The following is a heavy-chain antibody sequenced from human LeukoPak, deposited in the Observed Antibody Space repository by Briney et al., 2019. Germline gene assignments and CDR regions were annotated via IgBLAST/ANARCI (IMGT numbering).Heavy chain of an antibody. Sequence: PGGSLRLSCAAAGFTFSDHYMDWVRQAPGRGLEWVGRIRNKARSYTTEYAASVKGRFSISRDDSKNSLYLQMNSLTTDDTAVYYCARVVAAAGYTYDYWGQGTLVTVSS. CDR2: IRNKARSYTT. CDR3: ARVVAAAGYTYDY. CDR1: GFTFSDHY. J-gene: IGHJ4*02. D-gene: IGHD6-13*01. V-gene: IGHV3-72*01.